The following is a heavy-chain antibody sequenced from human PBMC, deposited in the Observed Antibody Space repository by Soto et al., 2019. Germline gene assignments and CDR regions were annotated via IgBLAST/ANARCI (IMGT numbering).Heavy chain of an antibody. Sequence: QVQLQESGPGLVKPSGTLSLTCAVSGGSITSSDCWSWVRQPPGRGLEWVGEIHPSGSTNYKPSLKSRGTISVDKSQTHFSLSLSSVTAADPAVYYCARGTSGDHSGWKGMFHFDYWGQGTVVTVSS. D-gene: IGHD2-21*01. J-gene: IGHJ4*02. V-gene: IGHV4-4*02. CDR1: GGSITSSDC. CDR2: IHPSGST. CDR3: ARGTSGDHSGWKGMFHFDY.